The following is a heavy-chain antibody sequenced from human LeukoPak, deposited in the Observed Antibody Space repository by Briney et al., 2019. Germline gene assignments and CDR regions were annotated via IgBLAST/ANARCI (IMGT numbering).Heavy chain of an antibody. V-gene: IGHV1-69*06. Sequence: ASVKVSCKASGGTFSSYAISWVRQAPGQGLEWMGGIIPIFGTANYAQKFQGRVTITADKSTSTAHMELSSLRSEDTAVYYCASGNIVLMVYADDAFDIWGQGTMVTVSS. D-gene: IGHD2-8*01. CDR1: GGTFSSYA. J-gene: IGHJ3*02. CDR2: IIPIFGTA. CDR3: ASGNIVLMVYADDAFDI.